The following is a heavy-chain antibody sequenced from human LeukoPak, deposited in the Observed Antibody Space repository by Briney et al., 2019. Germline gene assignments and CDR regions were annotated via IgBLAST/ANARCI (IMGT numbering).Heavy chain of an antibody. V-gene: IGHV4-59*01. CDR1: GGSISSYY. D-gene: IGHD6-25*01. Sequence: KPSETLSLTCTVSGGSISSYYWSWIRQPPGKGLEWIGYIYYSGSTYYNPSLKSRVTISVDTSKYQFSLKLSSVTAADTAVYYCARSAAYLDYWGQGTLVTVSS. CDR3: ARSAAYLDY. CDR2: IYYSGST. J-gene: IGHJ4*02.